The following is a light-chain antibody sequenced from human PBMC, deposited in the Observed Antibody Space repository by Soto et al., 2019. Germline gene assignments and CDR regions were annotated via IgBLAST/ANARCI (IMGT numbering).Light chain of an antibody. CDR2: AAS. V-gene: IGKV1-27*01. Sequence: DIQMTQSPSSLSASVGDRVTMTCRASQDIRNYVAWYQQKPGEVPKLLIYAASTLQSGVPARFSGGGFGTDFTLTISSLRPGDVATYYCQRYHSALLTFGPGTKLEIK. CDR3: QRYHSALLT. CDR1: QDIRNY. J-gene: IGKJ3*01.